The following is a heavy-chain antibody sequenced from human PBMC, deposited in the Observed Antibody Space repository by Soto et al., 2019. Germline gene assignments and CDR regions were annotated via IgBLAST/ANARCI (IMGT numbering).Heavy chain of an antibody. Sequence: LRLSCAASGFTFGSYGMHWVRQAPGKGLEWVALISFDGSNKYYADSVKGRFTISRDNSKNTLYLQMNSLRAEDTAVYYCARVYGDYGYYFDYWGQGTLVTVSS. D-gene: IGHD4-17*01. CDR3: ARVYGDYGYYFDY. CDR1: GFTFGSYG. V-gene: IGHV3-30*03. J-gene: IGHJ4*02. CDR2: ISFDGSNK.